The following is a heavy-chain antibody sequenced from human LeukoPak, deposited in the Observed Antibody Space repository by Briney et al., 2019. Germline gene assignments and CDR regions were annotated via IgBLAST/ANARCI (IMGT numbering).Heavy chain of an antibody. Sequence: PGGSLRLSCAASGFTFSSYSMHWVRQAPGKGLESVAVISYDGSNKYYADSVKGRFTISRDNSKNTLYLQMNSLRAEDTAVYYCARAGTTWYYYYMDVWGKGTTVTVSS. J-gene: IGHJ6*03. CDR3: ARAGTTWYYYYMDV. CDR2: ISYDGSNK. D-gene: IGHD2/OR15-2a*01. CDR1: GFTFSSYS. V-gene: IGHV3-30*04.